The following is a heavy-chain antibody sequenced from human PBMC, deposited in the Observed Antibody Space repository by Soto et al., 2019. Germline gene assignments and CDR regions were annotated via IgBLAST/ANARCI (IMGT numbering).Heavy chain of an antibody. CDR1: GFTFSSYA. Sequence: PGGSLRLSCAASGFTFSSYAMNWVRQAPGKGLEWVSSISGSSDTTYYADSVKGRFTISRDNSKNTLYLQMNSLRADDTAVYYCAKDRSRWYGGNSGLDYWGQGTLVTVSS. V-gene: IGHV3-23*01. CDR3: AKDRSRWYGGNSGLDY. D-gene: IGHD2-21*02. J-gene: IGHJ4*02. CDR2: ISGSSDTT.